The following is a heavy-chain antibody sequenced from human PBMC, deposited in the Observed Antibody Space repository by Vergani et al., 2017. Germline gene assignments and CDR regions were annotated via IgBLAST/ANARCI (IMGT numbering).Heavy chain of an antibody. D-gene: IGHD2-2*01. J-gene: IGHJ5*02. CDR1: GGTFSSYA. CDR2: IIPIFGIA. CDR3: ARSPLDSVVVPAASSPRGLHDL. V-gene: IGHV1-69*01. Sequence: QVQLVQSGAEVKKPGSSVKVSCKASGGTFSSYAISWVRQAPGQGLEWMGGIIPIFGIANYAQKFQGRVTITADESTSTAYMELSSLRSEDTAVYYCARSPLDSVVVPAASSPRGLHDLWGQGTLVTVSS.